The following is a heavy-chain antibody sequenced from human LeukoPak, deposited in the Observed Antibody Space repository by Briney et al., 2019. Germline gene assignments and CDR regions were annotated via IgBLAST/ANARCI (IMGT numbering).Heavy chain of an antibody. Sequence: VASVKVSCKASGGTFSSYAISWVRQAPGQGLEWMGRIIPIFGTANYAQKFQGRVTITTDESTSTAYMELSSLRSEDTAVYYCARDPTNRSGGSSWFDPWGRGTLVTVSS. J-gene: IGHJ5*02. CDR2: IIPIFGTA. V-gene: IGHV1-69*05. CDR1: GGTFSSYA. CDR3: ARDPTNRSGGSSWFDP. D-gene: IGHD2-15*01.